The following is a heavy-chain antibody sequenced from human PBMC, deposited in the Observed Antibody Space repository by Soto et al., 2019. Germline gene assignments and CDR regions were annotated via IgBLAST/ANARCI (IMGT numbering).Heavy chain of an antibody. V-gene: IGHV1-46*03. J-gene: IGHJ1*01. CDR3: ARESDSDSSGWHDTEYFQH. D-gene: IGHD6-19*01. CDR2: INPSGGST. CDR1: GYTFTSYY. Sequence: ASVKVSCKASGYTFTSYYMHWVRQAPGQGLEWMGIINPSGGSTSYAQKFQGRVTMTRDTSTSTVYMELSSLRSEDTAVYYCARESDSDSSGWHDTEYFQHWGQGTLVTVSS.